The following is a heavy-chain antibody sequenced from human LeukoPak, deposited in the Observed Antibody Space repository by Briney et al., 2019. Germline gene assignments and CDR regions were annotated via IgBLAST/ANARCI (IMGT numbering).Heavy chain of an antibody. CDR2: VNHSGTA. J-gene: IGHJ3*02. D-gene: IGHD1-26*01. CDR1: GGSFSGYY. CDR3: ASLNPFSGRRNAFDI. Sequence: SETLSLTCAVHGGSFSGYYWSWIRQPPGQGLEWIGEVNHSGTARYNPSLESRVTISVDASKSQSSLNVYFVTAADTAVYYCASLNPFSGRRNAFDIWGQGAMVTVSS. V-gene: IGHV4-34*01.